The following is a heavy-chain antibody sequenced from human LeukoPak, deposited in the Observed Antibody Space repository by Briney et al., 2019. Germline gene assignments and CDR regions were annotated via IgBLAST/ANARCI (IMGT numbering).Heavy chain of an antibody. Sequence: GASVKVSCKASGYTFSDSYMHWVRQAPGQGLEWMGWINPTSGATKYAEKFQGRVTMTRDTSIRTAYMEMSRLRSDDTALYYCARDLYSGTYGRWGQGTLVTVSS. D-gene: IGHD1-26*01. CDR2: INPTSGAT. CDR3: ARDLYSGTYGR. CDR1: GYTFSDSY. V-gene: IGHV1-2*02. J-gene: IGHJ4*02.